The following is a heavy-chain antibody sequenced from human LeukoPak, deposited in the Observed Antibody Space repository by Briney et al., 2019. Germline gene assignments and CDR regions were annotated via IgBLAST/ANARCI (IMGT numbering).Heavy chain of an antibody. CDR3: ARAPTAADSFDY. CDR1: GFTVSSNS. V-gene: IGHV3-66*01. J-gene: IGHJ4*02. Sequence: PGGSLRLSCAASGFTVSSNSMSWVRQAPGKGLEWVSVIYSGGSTYYADSVKGRFTISRDNSKNTLYLQMNSLRAEGTAVYYCARAPTAADSFDYWGQGTLVTVSS. CDR2: IYSGGST. D-gene: IGHD2-2*01.